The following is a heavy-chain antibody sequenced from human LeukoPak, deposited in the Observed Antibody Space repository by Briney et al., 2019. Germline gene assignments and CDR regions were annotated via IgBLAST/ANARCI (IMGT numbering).Heavy chain of an antibody. D-gene: IGHD1-1*01. V-gene: IGHV1-2*02. CDR3: ARVGGYNWNEDDAFDI. Sequence: ASVKVSCKASGYTFTGYYMHWVRQAPGRGLEWIGWINPNSGGTNYAQKLQGKVTMTRDTSISTAYMELSRLRSDDTAVYYCARVGGYNWNEDDAFDIWGQGTMVTVSS. J-gene: IGHJ3*02. CDR2: INPNSGGT. CDR1: GYTFTGYY.